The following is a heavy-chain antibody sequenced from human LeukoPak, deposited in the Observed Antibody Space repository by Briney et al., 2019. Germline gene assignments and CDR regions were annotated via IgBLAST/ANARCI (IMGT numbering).Heavy chain of an antibody. CDR1: GYTFTGYY. Sequence: EASVKVSCKASGYTFTGYYMHRVRQAPGQGLEWMGRINPNSGGTNYAQKFQGRVTMTRDTSISTAYMELSRLRSDDTAVYYCARVVPAASASYNWFDPWGQGTLVTVSS. V-gene: IGHV1-2*06. J-gene: IGHJ5*02. CDR3: ARVVPAASASYNWFDP. CDR2: INPNSGGT. D-gene: IGHD2-2*01.